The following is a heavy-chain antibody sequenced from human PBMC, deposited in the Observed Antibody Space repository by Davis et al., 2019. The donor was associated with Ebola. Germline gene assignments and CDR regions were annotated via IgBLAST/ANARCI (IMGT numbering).Heavy chain of an antibody. V-gene: IGHV3-33*08. Sequence: GGSLRLSCAASGFTFSSYAMSWVRQAPGKGLEWVAVIWYDGSNKYYADSVKGRFTISRDNSKNTLYLQMNSLRAEDTAVYYCARDPHDYGDYVLYYYYGMDVWGQGTTVTVSS. CDR2: IWYDGSNK. CDR1: GFTFSSYA. J-gene: IGHJ6*02. D-gene: IGHD4-17*01. CDR3: ARDPHDYGDYVLYYYYGMDV.